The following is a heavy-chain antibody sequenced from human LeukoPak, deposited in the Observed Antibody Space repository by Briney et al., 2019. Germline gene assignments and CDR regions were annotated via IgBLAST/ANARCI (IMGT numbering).Heavy chain of an antibody. J-gene: IGHJ4*02. CDR3: AKDWDIVVVPAADDYFDY. D-gene: IGHD2-2*01. Sequence: PGGSLRLSCAASGFTFSSYGMHWVRQAPGKGLEWVAFIRYDGSNKYYADSVKGRFTISRDNSKNTLYLQMNSLRAEDTAVYYCAKDWDIVVVPAADDYFDYWGQGTLVTVSS. CDR1: GFTFSSYG. V-gene: IGHV3-30*02. CDR2: IRYDGSNK.